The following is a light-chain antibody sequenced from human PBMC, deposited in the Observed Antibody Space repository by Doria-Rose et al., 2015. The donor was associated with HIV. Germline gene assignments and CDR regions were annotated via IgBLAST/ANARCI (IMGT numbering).Light chain of an antibody. V-gene: IGKV1-33*01. CDR2: DAS. Sequence: TQSPSSLSASVGDRVTITCQASQDISNYLNWYQRKPGKAPKLLIYDASNLETGVPSRFSGSGSGTDFTFTISSLQPEDIATYYCQRYDNFRTFGQVTKVEIK. CDR1: QDISNY. J-gene: IGKJ1*01. CDR3: QRYDNFRT.